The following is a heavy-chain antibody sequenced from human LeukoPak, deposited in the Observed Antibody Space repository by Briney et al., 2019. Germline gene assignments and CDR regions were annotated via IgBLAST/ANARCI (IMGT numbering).Heavy chain of an antibody. CDR3: ARVKGIRDLDY. CDR1: GFTFSSYE. J-gene: IGHJ4*02. Sequence: GGSLRLSCAASGFTFSSYEMNWVRQAPGKGLEWVSFTGTSGSTVYYADSVKGRFTISRDNAKNSLYLQMNSPRAEDTAVYYCARVKGIRDLDYWGQGTLVTVSS. V-gene: IGHV3-48*03. D-gene: IGHD5-24*01. CDR2: TGTSGSTV.